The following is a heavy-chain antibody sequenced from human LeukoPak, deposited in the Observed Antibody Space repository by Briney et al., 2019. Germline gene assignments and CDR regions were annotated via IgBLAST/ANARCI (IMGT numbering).Heavy chain of an antibody. CDR1: GFTFSRYA. J-gene: IGHJ6*02. D-gene: IGHD2-15*01. CDR2: LSYDGSNK. CDR3: ARGRYCSGGTCYSYYYYYGMDV. V-gene: IGHV3-30-3*01. Sequence: GGSLRLSCAASGFTFSRYAMHWVRQAPGKGLEWVAVLSYDGSNKYYADSVKGRFTISRDNSKNTLYLQMNSLRAEDTAVYYCARGRYCSGGTCYSYYYYYGMDVWGQGTTVTVSS.